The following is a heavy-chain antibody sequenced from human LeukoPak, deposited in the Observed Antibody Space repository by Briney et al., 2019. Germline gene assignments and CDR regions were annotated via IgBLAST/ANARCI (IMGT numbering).Heavy chain of an antibody. CDR1: GFTFSSYE. CDR3: ARGGYSGYDYALGY. V-gene: IGHV4-34*01. D-gene: IGHD5-12*01. J-gene: IGHJ4*02. Sequence: GSLRLSCAASGFTFSSYEMNWVRQPPGKGLEWIGEINHSGSTNYNPSLKNRVTISVDTSKNQFSLKLSSVTAADTAVYYCARGGYSGYDYALGYWGQGTLVTVSS. CDR2: INHSGST.